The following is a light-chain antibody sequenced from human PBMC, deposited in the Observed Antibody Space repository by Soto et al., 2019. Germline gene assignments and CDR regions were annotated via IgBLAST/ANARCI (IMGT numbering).Light chain of an antibody. Sequence: EIVLTQSPGTLSLSPGESATLSCRASQTIDINYLAWYQQKPGQAPSLLIFGASNRVTDIPNRFSGSGSGTDFSLTINRLEPADSAVYYCQQYAASPTFGQGTKVEIK. J-gene: IGKJ1*01. CDR1: QTIDINY. V-gene: IGKV3-20*01. CDR3: QQYAASPT. CDR2: GAS.